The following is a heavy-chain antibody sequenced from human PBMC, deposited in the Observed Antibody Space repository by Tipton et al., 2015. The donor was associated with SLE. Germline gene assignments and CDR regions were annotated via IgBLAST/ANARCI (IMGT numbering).Heavy chain of an antibody. CDR1: GFTFTTST. Sequence: QSGAEVKKPGASVKVSCKASGFTFTTSTISWVRQAPGQGLEWMGWTNPNTGGSIYAQKFQGRVTMTRDTSINTAYMEMRGLRSDGTAVYYCEREGRRAGAYHFDFWAQGTLVTVPS. CDR3: EREGRRAGAYHFDF. CDR2: TNPNTGGS. V-gene: IGHV1-2*02. D-gene: IGHD6-19*01. J-gene: IGHJ4*02.